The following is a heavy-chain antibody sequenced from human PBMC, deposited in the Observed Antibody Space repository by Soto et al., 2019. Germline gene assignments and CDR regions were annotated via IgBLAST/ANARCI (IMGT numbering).Heavy chain of an antibody. V-gene: IGHV2-5*01. D-gene: IGHD3-22*01. CDR1: GFSLTTTGVG. J-gene: IGHJ4*02. Sequence: QIALQESGSTVVKPTQTLTLTCTFSGFSLTTTGVGVGWIRHAPGKALEWLEMVYWNDERRYSPSLKSRLTITQDTSKNQVVLTMTYMDPVDTATYFCAHYDSSGYFSHFDSWGQGTLVTVSS. CDR2: VYWNDER. CDR3: AHYDSSGYFSHFDS.